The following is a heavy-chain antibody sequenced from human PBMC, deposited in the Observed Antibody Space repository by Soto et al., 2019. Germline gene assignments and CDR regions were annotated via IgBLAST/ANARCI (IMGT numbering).Heavy chain of an antibody. V-gene: IGHV1-69*04. CDR2: VIPNLGVT. CDR1: GRTLRSYT. Sequence: SLKVACKTSGRTLRSYTFSGVRRATGQGLEWMGRVIPNLGVTNYAKKFQGRFTIVVDTSTSTAYMELNSLRYEDTAVYYCARDKGYCSDTSCPDFDHWGQGTLVTVSS. J-gene: IGHJ4*02. CDR3: ARDKGYCSDTSCPDFDH. D-gene: IGHD2-15*01.